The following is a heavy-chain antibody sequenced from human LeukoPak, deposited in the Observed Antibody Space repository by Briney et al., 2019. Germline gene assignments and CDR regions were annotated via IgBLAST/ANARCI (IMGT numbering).Heavy chain of an antibody. J-gene: IGHJ4*02. CDR2: INTNTGNP. CDR1: GYTFTSYA. D-gene: IGHD3-22*01. V-gene: IGHV7-4-1*02. Sequence: ASVKVSCKASGYTFTSYAMNWVRQAPGQGLEWMGWINTNTGNPTYAQGFTGRFVFSLDTSVSTAYLQISSLKAEDTAVYYCARDHGIYYYDSSGYGPFDYWGQGTLVTVSS. CDR3: ARDHGIYYYDSSGYGPFDY.